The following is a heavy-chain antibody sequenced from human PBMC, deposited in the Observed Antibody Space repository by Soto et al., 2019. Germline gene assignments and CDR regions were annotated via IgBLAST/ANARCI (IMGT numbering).Heavy chain of an antibody. Sequence: LETLSLTFTVSGGSISSYYWSWIRQPPGKGLEWIGYIYYSGSTNYNPSLKSRVTISVDTSKNQFSLKLSSVTAADTAVYYCAGGSAVAGSRTIDYWGQGTLVTVSS. CDR3: AGGSAVAGSRTIDY. V-gene: IGHV4-59*01. J-gene: IGHJ4*02. D-gene: IGHD6-19*01. CDR2: IYYSGST. CDR1: GGSISSYY.